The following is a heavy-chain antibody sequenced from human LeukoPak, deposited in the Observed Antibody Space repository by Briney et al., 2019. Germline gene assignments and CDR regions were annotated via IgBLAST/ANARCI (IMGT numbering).Heavy chain of an antibody. V-gene: IGHV4-4*07. CDR3: ARDWRYCSGGSCSYYFDY. Sequence: SETLSLTCTVSGVSISSYYWSWIRQPAGKGLEWIGLIYTSGSTNYNPSLNSRVTISVGKSKNHLSLNLSSVTVADTAVYYCARDWRYCSGGSCSYYFDYWGQGALVTVSS. D-gene: IGHD2-15*01. J-gene: IGHJ4*02. CDR1: GVSISSYY. CDR2: IYTSGST.